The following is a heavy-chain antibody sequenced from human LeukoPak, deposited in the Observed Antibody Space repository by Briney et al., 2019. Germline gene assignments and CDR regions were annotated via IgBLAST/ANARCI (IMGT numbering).Heavy chain of an antibody. J-gene: IGHJ5*02. V-gene: IGHV3-7*01. CDR2: IGQDGSQQ. Sequence: PGGSLRLSCAASGFTFSRFWMNWVRLAPGKGLEWVANIGQDGSQQHYADSVKGRFTISRDNAKNSLYLQMNSLRVEDTAVYYCARDGSGGSSGGSTQYNWFDPWGQGTLVTVSS. D-gene: IGHD2-15*01. CDR3: ARDGSGGSSGGSTQYNWFDP. CDR1: GFTFSRFW.